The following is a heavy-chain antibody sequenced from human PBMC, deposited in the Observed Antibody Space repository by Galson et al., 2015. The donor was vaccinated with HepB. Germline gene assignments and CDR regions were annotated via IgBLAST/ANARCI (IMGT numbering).Heavy chain of an antibody. CDR2: IDHSGTA. CDR3: ARFHGISITGQFDY. V-gene: IGHV4-34*01. CDR1: GGSFSGFY. D-gene: IGHD3-3*01. Sequence: ETLSLTCAAYGGSFSGFYWSWVRQTPKKGLEWIGEIDHSGTAHYSPSLRSRVTISIDTSKNQFSQSLISVTAADTAVYFCARFHGISITGQFDYWGQGILVTVSS. J-gene: IGHJ4*02.